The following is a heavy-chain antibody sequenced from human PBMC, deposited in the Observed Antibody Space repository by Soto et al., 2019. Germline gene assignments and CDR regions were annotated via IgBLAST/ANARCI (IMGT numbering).Heavy chain of an antibody. D-gene: IGHD3-10*01. V-gene: IGHV3-30-3*01. CDR1: GFTFSSYA. J-gene: IGHJ4*02. Sequence: QVQLVESGGGVVQPGRSLRLSCAASGFTFSSYAMHWVRQAPGKGLEWVAVISYDGSNKYYADSVKGRFTISRDNSKNTLYLHMNSLRAEDTAVYYCARADTEITMVRGVKNPIDYWGQGTLVSVSS. CDR3: ARADTEITMVRGVKNPIDY. CDR2: ISYDGSNK.